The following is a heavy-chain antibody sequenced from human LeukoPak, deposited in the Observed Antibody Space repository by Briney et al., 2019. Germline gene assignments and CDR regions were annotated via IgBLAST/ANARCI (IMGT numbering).Heavy chain of an antibody. CDR1: GFTFSTYY. Sequence: GGSLRLSCAASGFTFSTYYMNWVRQAPGKGLEWVSSITTSSSYIYYADSVKGRFTISRDNAKNSLYLQMNSLGAEDTAIYYCEGYDILTGPEAFDIWGQGTVVTVSS. V-gene: IGHV3-21*04. J-gene: IGHJ3*02. D-gene: IGHD3-9*01. CDR2: ITTSSSYI. CDR3: EGYDILTGPEAFDI.